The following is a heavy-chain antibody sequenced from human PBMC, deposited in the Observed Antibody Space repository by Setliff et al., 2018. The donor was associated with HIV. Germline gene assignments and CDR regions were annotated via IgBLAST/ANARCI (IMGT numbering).Heavy chain of an antibody. CDR3: ARALYGDYGGDINWLDP. Sequence: ASVKVSCKASGYTFINYAMNWVRQAPGQGLEWMGWINTHTGSPTYAQAFTGRFVFSVDTSVTTAYLQISSLKADNTAVYYCARALYGDYGGDINWLDPWGQGTLVTVSS. V-gene: IGHV7-4-1*02. D-gene: IGHD4-17*01. CDR1: GYTFINYA. CDR2: INTHTGSP. J-gene: IGHJ5*02.